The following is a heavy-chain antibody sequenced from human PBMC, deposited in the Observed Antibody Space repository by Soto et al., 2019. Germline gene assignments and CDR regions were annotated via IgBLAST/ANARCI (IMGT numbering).Heavy chain of an antibody. CDR2: MNPNSGHT. CDR3: ATHAYYYDSSGRRDAFDI. CDR1: GYSFTSYD. D-gene: IGHD3-22*01. Sequence: SVKVSCKASGYSFTSYDINWVRQAPGQGLEWMGWMNPNSGHTDYSQKFQGRVTMTRDTSITTAYMRLSSLTSEDTAVYFCATHAYYYDSSGRRDAFDIWGQGTMVTVSS. J-gene: IGHJ3*02. V-gene: IGHV1-8*01.